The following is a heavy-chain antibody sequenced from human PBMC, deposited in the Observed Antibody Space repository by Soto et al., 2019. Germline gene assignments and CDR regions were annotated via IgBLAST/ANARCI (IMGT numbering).Heavy chain of an antibody. CDR3: ARSITGTTRPNFDY. V-gene: IGHV1-69*02. CDR1: GGTFSSYT. D-gene: IGHD1-7*01. J-gene: IGHJ4*02. Sequence: GASVKVSCKASGGTFSSYTISWVRQAPGQGLEWMGRIIPILGIANYAQKFQGRVTITADKSTSTAYMELSSLRSEDTGVYYCARSITGTTRPNFDYWGQGTLVTVSS. CDR2: IIPILGIA.